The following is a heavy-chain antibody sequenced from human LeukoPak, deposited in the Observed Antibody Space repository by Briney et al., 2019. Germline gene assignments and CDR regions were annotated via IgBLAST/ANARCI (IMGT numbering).Heavy chain of an antibody. CDR2: IYHSGST. CDR1: GGSFSSGGYF. D-gene: IGHD1-7*01. CDR3: ARGSGLTGTTLLY. Sequence: SETLSLTCAVYGGSFSSGGYFWSWIRQPPGKGLEWIGYIYHSGSTYYNPSLKSRVTISVDRSKNQFSLKLNSVTAADTAVYSCARGSGLTGTTLLYWGQGILVTVSS. V-gene: IGHV4-30-2*01. J-gene: IGHJ4*02.